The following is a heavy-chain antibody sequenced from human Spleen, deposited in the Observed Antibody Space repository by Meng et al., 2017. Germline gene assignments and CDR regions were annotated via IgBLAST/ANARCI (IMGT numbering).Heavy chain of an antibody. D-gene: IGHD3-16*01. V-gene: IGHV3-21*01. Sequence: GESLKIFCAASGFIFSSYWMSWVRQAPGKGLEWVSSITRSDDYIHHAGSVKARLAISRDNPKNSLYLQMDSLRAEDTAVYYCAREVGSFDNWGQGTLVTVSS. CDR2: ITRSDDYI. CDR1: GFIFSSYW. J-gene: IGHJ4*02. CDR3: AREVGSFDN.